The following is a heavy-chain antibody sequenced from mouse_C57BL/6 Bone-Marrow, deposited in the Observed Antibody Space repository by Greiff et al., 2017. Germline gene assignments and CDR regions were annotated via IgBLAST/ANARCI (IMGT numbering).Heavy chain of an antibody. D-gene: IGHD2-2*01. V-gene: IGHV1-9*01. CDR2: ILPGSGST. CDR3: ASPWGYDKNYYFDY. Sequence: QVQLKQSGAELMKPGASVKLSCKATGYTFTGYWIEWVKQRPGHGLEWIGEILPGSGSTNYNEKFKGKATFTANTSSNTAYMQLSSLTTEDSAIYYCASPWGYDKNYYFDYWGQGTTLTVSS. CDR1: GYTFTGYW. J-gene: IGHJ2*01.